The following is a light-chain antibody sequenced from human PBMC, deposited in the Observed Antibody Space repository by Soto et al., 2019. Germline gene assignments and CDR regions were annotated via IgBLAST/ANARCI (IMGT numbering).Light chain of an antibody. CDR2: EVY. J-gene: IGLJ2*01. CDR1: SSDVGGYNY. V-gene: IGLV2-8*01. Sequence: QSAPTQPPSASGSPGQSVTFSCTGTSSDVGGYNYVSWYQQYPGKAPKLMIYEVYKRHSGVPDRFSGSKSGNTASLTVSGLHPEEEADYYCSAYAGSSTLVFGGGTKLTVL. CDR3: SAYAGSSTLV.